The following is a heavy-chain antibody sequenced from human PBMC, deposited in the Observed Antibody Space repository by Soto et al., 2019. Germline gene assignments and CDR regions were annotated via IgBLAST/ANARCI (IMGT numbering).Heavy chain of an antibody. CDR2: ISSSSSTI. CDR3: ARDTASSPDRYYYYYMDV. V-gene: IGHV3-48*01. Sequence: GGSLRLSCAASGFTFSSYSMNWVRQAPGKGLEWVSYISSSSSTIYYADSVKGRFTISRDNVKNSLYLQMNSLRAEDTAVYYCARDTASSPDRYYYYYMDVWGKGTTVTVSS. J-gene: IGHJ6*03. D-gene: IGHD6-13*01. CDR1: GFTFSSYS.